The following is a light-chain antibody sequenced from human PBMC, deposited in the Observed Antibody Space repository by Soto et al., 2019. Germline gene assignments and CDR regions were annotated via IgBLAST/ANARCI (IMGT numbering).Light chain of an antibody. J-gene: IGLJ1*01. V-gene: IGLV2-18*02. CDR1: SSDVGTYNR. Sequence: QSALTQPPSVFGSPGQSVAISCTGTSSDVGTYNRVSWYQQPPGTAPKLMIYDVTNRPSGVPDRFSRSKSGNTASLTISGLQAEDEADYYCSSFTSSNTYVFGTGTKVTVL. CDR3: SSFTSSNTYV. CDR2: DVT.